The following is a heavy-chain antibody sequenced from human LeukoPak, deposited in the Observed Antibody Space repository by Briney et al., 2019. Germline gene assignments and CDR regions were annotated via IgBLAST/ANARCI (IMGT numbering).Heavy chain of an antibody. J-gene: IGHJ6*03. CDR2: ISYDGSNT. D-gene: IGHD2-15*01. CDR1: GFTFSNYA. CDR3: AKDRGGSDYYYMDV. V-gene: IGHV3-30*04. Sequence: GGSLRLSCAASGFTFSNYAIHWVRQAPGKGLEWVSFISYDGSNTYYADSVKGRFTISRDTSKNTLYLQMNSLRAEDTAVYYCAKDRGGSDYYYMDVWGKGTTVTISS.